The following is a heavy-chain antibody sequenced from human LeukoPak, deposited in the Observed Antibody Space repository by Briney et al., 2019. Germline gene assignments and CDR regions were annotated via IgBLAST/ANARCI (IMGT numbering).Heavy chain of an antibody. CDR3: AKPRGYDLFGRGH. CDR2: IDGSGGGT. V-gene: IGHV3-23*01. J-gene: IGHJ4*03. CDR1: GFTFSTYA. Sequence: TGGSLRLSCGASGFTFSTYAMSWVRQAPGKGLEWVSTIDGSGGGTYFAASVKGRFNISRDNSKNTAYLQMNSPRAAATALYSRAKPRGYDLFGRGHWGQGTPVTGSS. D-gene: IGHD5-12*01.